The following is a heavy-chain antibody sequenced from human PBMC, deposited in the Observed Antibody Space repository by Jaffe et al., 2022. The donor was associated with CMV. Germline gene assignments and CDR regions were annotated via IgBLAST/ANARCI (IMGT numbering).Heavy chain of an antibody. Sequence: QVQLVQSGAEVKKPGSSVKVSCKASGGTFSSYAISWVRQAPGQGLEWMGGIIPIFGTANYAQKFQGRVTITADESTSTAYMELSSLRSEDTAVYYCAREISCSGGSCPHPHYYYYYGMDVWGQGTTVTVSS. CDR1: GGTFSSYA. V-gene: IGHV1-69*01. J-gene: IGHJ6*02. CDR3: AREISCSGGSCPHPHYYYYYGMDV. CDR2: IIPIFGTA. D-gene: IGHD2-15*01.